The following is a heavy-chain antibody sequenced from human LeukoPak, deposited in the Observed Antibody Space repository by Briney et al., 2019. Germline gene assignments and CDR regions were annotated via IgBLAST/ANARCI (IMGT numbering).Heavy chain of an antibody. CDR1: GFTFSSYA. V-gene: IGHV3-23*01. J-gene: IGHJ4*02. CDR3: AKGAPGYSSSWSRDDY. Sequence: GGSLRLSCAASGFTFSSYAMSWVRQAPGKGLEWVSALSGSGGSTYYADSVKGRFTISRDNSKNTLYLQMNSLRAEDTAVYYCAKGAPGYSSSWSRDDYWGQGTLVTVSS. CDR2: LSGSGGST. D-gene: IGHD6-13*01.